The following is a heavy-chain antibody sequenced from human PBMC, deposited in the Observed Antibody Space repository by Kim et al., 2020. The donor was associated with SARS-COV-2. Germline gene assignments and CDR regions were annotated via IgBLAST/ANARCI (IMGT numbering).Heavy chain of an antibody. V-gene: IGHV3-15*01. Sequence: GGSLRLSCAASGFTFSNAWMSWVRQAPGKGLEWVGRIKSKTDGGTTDYAAPVKGRFTISRDDSKNTLYLQMNSLKTEDTAVYYCTTSWWLRFPYYYYGMDVWGQGTTVTVSS. CDR3: TTSWWLRFPYYYYGMDV. J-gene: IGHJ6*02. CDR1: GFTFSNAW. D-gene: IGHD5-12*01. CDR2: IKSKTDGGTT.